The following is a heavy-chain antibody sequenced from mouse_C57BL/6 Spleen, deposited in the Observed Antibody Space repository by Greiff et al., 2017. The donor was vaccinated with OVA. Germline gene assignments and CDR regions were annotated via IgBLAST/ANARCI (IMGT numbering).Heavy chain of an antibody. D-gene: IGHD4-1*01. CDR2: IDPSDSYT. Sequence: VQLQQPGAELVKPGASVKLSCKASGYTFTSYWMQWVKQRPGQGLEWIGEIDPSDSYTNYNQKFKGKATLTVDTSSSTAYMQLSSLTSEDSAVYYCARLTGTGENYFDYWGQGTTLTVSS. CDR1: GYTFTSYW. CDR3: ARLTGTGENYFDY. J-gene: IGHJ2*01. V-gene: IGHV1-50*01.